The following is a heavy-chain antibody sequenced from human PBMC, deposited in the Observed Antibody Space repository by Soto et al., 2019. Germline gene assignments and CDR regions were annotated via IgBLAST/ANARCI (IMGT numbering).Heavy chain of an antibody. Sequence: GSLRLSCAASGFTFSSYGMHWVRQAPGKGLEWVAVISYDGSNKYYADSVKGRFTISRDNSKNTLYLQMNSLRAEDTAVYYCAKEWGYSYGPYFDYWGQGTLVPVSS. CDR3: AKEWGYSYGPYFDY. CDR1: GFTFSSYG. J-gene: IGHJ4*02. V-gene: IGHV3-30*18. D-gene: IGHD5-18*01. CDR2: ISYDGSNK.